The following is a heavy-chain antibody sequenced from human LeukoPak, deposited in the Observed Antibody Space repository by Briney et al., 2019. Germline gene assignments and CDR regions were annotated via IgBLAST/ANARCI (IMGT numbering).Heavy chain of an antibody. CDR2: TYYRSKWNN. Sequence: SQTLSLTCAISRDSASSNTAAWNWIRQSPSRGLEWLGRTYYRSKWNNDYAVSVKSRITINPDTSKNQFSLQLNSVTPEDTAVYYCARDSDAYDAFDIWGQGTMVTVSS. CDR3: ARDSDAYDAFDI. V-gene: IGHV6-1*01. J-gene: IGHJ3*02. CDR1: RDSASSNTAA. D-gene: IGHD2-21*01.